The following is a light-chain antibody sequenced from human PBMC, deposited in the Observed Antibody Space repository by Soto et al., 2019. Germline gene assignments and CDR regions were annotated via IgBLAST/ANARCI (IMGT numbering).Light chain of an antibody. CDR3: KSYAGSNTYV. V-gene: IGLV2-8*01. J-gene: IGLJ1*01. CDR2: EVV. CDR1: SNDIGVYDL. Sequence: QSAMTQTPSASGSPGQSVTISCTGTSNDIGVYDLVSWYQHHPRKAPRLIIYEVVQRPSGVPDRFSGSKSGNTASLNVSGLQAADEADYFCKSYAGSNTYVFGSGTKVTVL.